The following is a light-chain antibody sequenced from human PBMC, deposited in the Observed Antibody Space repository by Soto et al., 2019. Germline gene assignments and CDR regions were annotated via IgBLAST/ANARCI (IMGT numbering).Light chain of an antibody. Sequence: AIRMSQSPSSLSASTGDRITITCRAGQGIRSYLAWYQQKPGKAPKLLIYPASTLQSGVPSRFRGSGSGTDFTLTISCLQSEDFETYYCQQYYSYPRTFGQGTKVDIK. CDR1: QGIRSY. CDR3: QQYYSYPRT. CDR2: PAS. V-gene: IGKV1-8*01. J-gene: IGKJ1*01.